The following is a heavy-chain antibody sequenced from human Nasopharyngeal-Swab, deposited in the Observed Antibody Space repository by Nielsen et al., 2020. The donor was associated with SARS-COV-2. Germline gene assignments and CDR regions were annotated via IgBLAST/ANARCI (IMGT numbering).Heavy chain of an antibody. Sequence: GDSLQLSCAASGFTFLLYSLSWVRQAPGKGLEWVSAISGSGGSTYYADSVKGRFTISRDNSKNTLYLQMNSLRAEDTAVYYCAKGGIFDDFWSGYYDYYYGMDVWGQGTTVTVSS. CDR1: GFTFLLYS. CDR3: AKGGIFDDFWSGYYDYYYGMDV. V-gene: IGHV3-23*01. CDR2: ISGSGGST. D-gene: IGHD3-3*01. J-gene: IGHJ6*02.